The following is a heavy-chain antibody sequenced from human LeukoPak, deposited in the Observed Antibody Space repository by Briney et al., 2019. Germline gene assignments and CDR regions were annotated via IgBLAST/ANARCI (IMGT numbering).Heavy chain of an antibody. J-gene: IGHJ3*02. CDR1: GFGFSDYW. CDR2: ISIDGSYT. CDR3: ARDQRDRGYCSGGSCAFDI. D-gene: IGHD2-15*01. V-gene: IGHV3-74*01. Sequence: GGSLRLSCAASGFGFSDYWMHWVRQVPGRGPVWVSHISIDGSYTNYADSVKGRFTISRDNAKNTLYLEMNSLRAEDTAVYYCARDQRDRGYCSGGSCAFDIWGQGTMVTVSS.